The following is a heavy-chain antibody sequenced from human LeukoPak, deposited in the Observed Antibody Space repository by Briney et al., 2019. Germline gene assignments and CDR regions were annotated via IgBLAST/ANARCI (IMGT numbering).Heavy chain of an antibody. V-gene: IGHV3-23*01. Sequence: GGSLRLSCAASGFTFSSYAMSWVRQAPGKGLEWVSAISGSGGSTYYADSVKGRFTISRDNSKNTLYLQMNSLRAEDTAVYYCAKLPGLLWFGEVSREYYFDYWGQGTLVTVSS. CDR3: AKLPGLLWFGEVSREYYFDY. J-gene: IGHJ4*02. CDR1: GFTFSSYA. D-gene: IGHD3-10*01. CDR2: ISGSGGST.